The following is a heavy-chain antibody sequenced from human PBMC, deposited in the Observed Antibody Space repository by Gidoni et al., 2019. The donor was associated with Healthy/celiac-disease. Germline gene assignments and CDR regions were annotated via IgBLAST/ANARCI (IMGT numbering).Heavy chain of an antibody. CDR1: GGSISSYY. CDR3: ASAFGGYSYGHAFDI. D-gene: IGHD5-18*01. V-gene: IGHV4-59*01. Sequence: QVQLQESGPGLVKPSETLSLTCTVSGGSISSYYWSWIRQPPGKGLEWIGYIYYSGSTNYNPSLKSRVTISVDTSKNQFSLKLSSVTAADTAVYYCASAFGGYSYGHAFDIWGQGTMVTVSS. J-gene: IGHJ3*02. CDR2: IYYSGST.